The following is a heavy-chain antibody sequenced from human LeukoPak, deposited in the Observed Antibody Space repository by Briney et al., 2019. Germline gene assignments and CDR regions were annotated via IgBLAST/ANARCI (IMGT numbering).Heavy chain of an antibody. D-gene: IGHD3-9*01. Sequence: PSENLSLTCTVSGGSISSYDWSWIRQPPGKGLEWIGYIYYSGSTNYNPSLKSRVTISVDTSKNQFSLKLSSVTAADTAVYYCAREVRYYDILTGYYYYYGMDVWGQGTTVTVSS. CDR1: GGSISSYD. CDR2: IYYSGST. J-gene: IGHJ6*02. V-gene: IGHV4-59*01. CDR3: AREVRYYDILTGYYYYYGMDV.